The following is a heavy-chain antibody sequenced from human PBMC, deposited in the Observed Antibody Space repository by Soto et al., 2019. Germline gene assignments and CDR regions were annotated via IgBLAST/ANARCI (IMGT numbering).Heavy chain of an antibody. Sequence: GGSLRLSCVASGFTFDDYAMHWVRQIPGKGLQWVSGISWSTSSIGYGASLRGRFLISRDNANNSLYLQMNDLRPEDTALYYCGKASSSNSWSPIDYWGQGPRVTVSS. V-gene: IGHV3-9*01. CDR1: GFTFDDYA. CDR3: GKASSSNSWSPIDY. CDR2: ISWSTSSI. J-gene: IGHJ4*02. D-gene: IGHD2-2*01.